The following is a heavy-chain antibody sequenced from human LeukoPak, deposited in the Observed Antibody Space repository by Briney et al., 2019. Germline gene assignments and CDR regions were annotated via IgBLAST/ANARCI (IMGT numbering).Heavy chain of an antibody. CDR2: VSYSGST. CDR3: ARGGASSRYFDY. V-gene: IGHV4-59*11. J-gene: IGHJ4*02. Sequence: SETLSLTCTVSGGSISGQYWSWIRQPPGKGLEWIGFVSYSGSTNYNPSLNGRVTISLDTSKNQFSLGLNSVTAADTAVYYCARGGASSRYFDYWGQGTLSPSPQ. CDR1: GGSISGQY. D-gene: IGHD1-26*01.